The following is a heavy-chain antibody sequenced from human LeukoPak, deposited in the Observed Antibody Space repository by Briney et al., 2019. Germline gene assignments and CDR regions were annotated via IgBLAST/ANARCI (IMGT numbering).Heavy chain of an antibody. Sequence: SEPLSLTCTVSGGSISSYYWSWIRQPAGKGLEWIGRIYTSGSTNYNPSLKSRVTMSVDTSKNQFSLKLSSVTAADTAVYYCARALGSYGYTVLDYCGQGTLVTVSS. V-gene: IGHV4-4*07. CDR1: GGSISSYY. CDR2: IYTSGST. J-gene: IGHJ4*02. D-gene: IGHD5-18*01. CDR3: ARALGSYGYTVLDY.